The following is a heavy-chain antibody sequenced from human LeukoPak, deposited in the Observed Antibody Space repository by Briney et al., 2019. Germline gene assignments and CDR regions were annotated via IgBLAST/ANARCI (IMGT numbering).Heavy chain of an antibody. CDR3: ATGYYDSSGYYFDY. CDR1: GYTLTELS. J-gene: IGHJ4*02. V-gene: IGHV1-24*01. Sequence: GASVKVSCKVSGYTLTELSMHWVRQAPGKGLEWMGGFDPEDGETIYAQKFQGRVTMTEDTSTDTAYMELSSLRSEDTAVYYCATGYYDSSGYYFDYGGQGTLVTVSS. D-gene: IGHD3-22*01. CDR2: FDPEDGET.